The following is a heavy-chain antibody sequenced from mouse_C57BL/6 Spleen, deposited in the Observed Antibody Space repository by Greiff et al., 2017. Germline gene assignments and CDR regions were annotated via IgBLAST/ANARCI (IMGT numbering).Heavy chain of an antibody. Sequence: QVQLQQPGAELVRPGSSVKLSCKASGYTFTSYWMHWVKQRPIQGLEWIGNIDPSDSETHYNQKFKDKATLTVDKSSSTAYMQLSSLTSEDSAVYYCARSHDYDGAWFAYWGQGTLVTVSA. CDR3: ARSHDYDGAWFAY. J-gene: IGHJ3*01. V-gene: IGHV1-52*01. D-gene: IGHD2-4*01. CDR2: IDPSDSET. CDR1: GYTFTSYW.